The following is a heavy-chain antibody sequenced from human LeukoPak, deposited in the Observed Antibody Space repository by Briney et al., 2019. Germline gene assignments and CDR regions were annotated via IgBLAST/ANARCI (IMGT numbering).Heavy chain of an antibody. CDR1: GGSISSYY. CDR3: AREGGSYRDWSFDY. J-gene: IGHJ4*02. V-gene: IGHV4-59*01. Sequence: SETLSLTCTVSGGSISSYYWSWIRQPPGKGLEWIGYIYYSGSTNYNPSLKSRVTISVDTSKNQFSLKLSSETAADTAVYYCAREGGSYRDWSFDYWGQGTLVTVSS. D-gene: IGHD1-26*01. CDR2: IYYSGST.